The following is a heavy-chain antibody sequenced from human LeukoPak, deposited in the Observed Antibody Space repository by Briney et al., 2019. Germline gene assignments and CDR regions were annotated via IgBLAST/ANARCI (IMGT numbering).Heavy chain of an antibody. J-gene: IGHJ4*02. V-gene: IGHV3-23*01. CDR3: AKDMRHTDY. CDR1: GFTFSNYG. D-gene: IGHD2-21*01. Sequence: GGSLRLSCEASGFTFSNYGMSWVRQAPGKGLEWVSAITASSSSTHDADSVKGRFTISRDNSKNTLYLQMNSLRAEDTAVYYCAKDMRHTDYWGQGTLVTVSS. CDR2: ITASSSST.